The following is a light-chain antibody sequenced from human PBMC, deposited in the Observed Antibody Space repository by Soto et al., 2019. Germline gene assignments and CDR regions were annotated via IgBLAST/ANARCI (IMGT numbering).Light chain of an antibody. CDR1: QDISNY. CDR3: HQYDNLPIT. Sequence: DIQMTQSQSSLSASVGDRVTITCQASQDISNYLNWYQQKPGKAPKLLIYDASNLETGVPSRFSGSGSGTDFTFTISSLQPEDIATYSCHQYDNLPITFGGGTKVEIK. J-gene: IGKJ4*02. CDR2: DAS. V-gene: IGKV1-33*01.